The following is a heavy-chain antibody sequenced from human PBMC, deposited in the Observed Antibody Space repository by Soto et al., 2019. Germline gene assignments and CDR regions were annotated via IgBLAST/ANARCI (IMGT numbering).Heavy chain of an antibody. CDR3: ARDGARIDSSGKFDY. CDR1: VFKFTDYG. CDR2: SWFDGSIA. D-gene: IGHD3-22*01. J-gene: IGHJ4*02. Sequence: QVQLVESGGGVVQPGRSLRLSCVASVFKFTDYGLNWVRQTPGKGLEWVAISWFDGSIAYYAESVKGRFTISRDDSRNTVYLHMNSLRGEDTAMYDCARDGARIDSSGKFDYWGQGTQVTVSS. V-gene: IGHV3-33*01.